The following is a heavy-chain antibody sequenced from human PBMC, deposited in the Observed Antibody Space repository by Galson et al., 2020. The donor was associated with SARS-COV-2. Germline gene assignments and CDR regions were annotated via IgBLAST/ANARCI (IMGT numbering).Heavy chain of an antibody. CDR2: IYYNGVT. CDR3: ARWNEGLDY. J-gene: IGHJ4*02. CDR1: GGSISGYY. V-gene: IGHV4-59*01. D-gene: IGHD1-1*01. Sequence: SETLSLTCAVSGGSISGYYWSWVRQPPGKGLEWIAYIYYNGVTDYNRSLESRATISVDTSKNQISLRLRSVTATDTAAYYCARWNEGLDYWGQGTLGTVAS.